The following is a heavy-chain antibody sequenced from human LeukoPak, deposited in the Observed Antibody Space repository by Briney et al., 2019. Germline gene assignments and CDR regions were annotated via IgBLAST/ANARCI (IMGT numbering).Heavy chain of an antibody. D-gene: IGHD4-11*01. CDR2: ISSSGRTI. J-gene: IGHJ4*02. CDR1: GFTVSSNY. Sequence: GGSLRLSCAASGFTVSSNYMSWVRQAPGKGLEWVSYISSSGRTIYYADSVKGRFTISRDNAKNSLYLQMNSLRGEDTAVYYCARDRGVSTVYWGQGTLVTVSS. V-gene: IGHV3-11*04. CDR3: ARDRGVSTVY.